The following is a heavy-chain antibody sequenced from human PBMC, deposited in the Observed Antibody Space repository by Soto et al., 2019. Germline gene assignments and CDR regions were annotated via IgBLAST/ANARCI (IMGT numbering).Heavy chain of an antibody. J-gene: IGHJ6*02. D-gene: IGHD2-15*01. CDR1: GYSFTSYW. V-gene: IGHV5-10-1*01. CDR3: ARQGYCSGGSCYSLGLDYYYGMDV. CDR2: IDPSDSYT. Sequence: GESLKISCKGSGYSFTSYWISWVRQMPGKGLEWMGRIDPSDSYTNYSPSFQGHVTISADKSISTAYLQWSSLKASDTAMYYCARQGYCSGGSCYSLGLDYYYGMDVWGQGTTVTV.